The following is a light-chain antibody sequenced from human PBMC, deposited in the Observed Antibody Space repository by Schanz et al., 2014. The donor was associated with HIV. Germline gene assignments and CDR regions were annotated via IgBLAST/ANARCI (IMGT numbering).Light chain of an antibody. J-gene: IGKJ1*01. Sequence: EIVLTQSPGTLSLSPGERATLSCRASQSVSSYLAWYQQKPGQAPRLLIYDASNSATGIPARFSGSGSGTEFPLTITSLQPDDFATYYCQQYNRYASTFGQGTKVEIK. CDR1: QSVSSY. CDR2: DAS. V-gene: IGKV3-11*01. CDR3: QQYNRYAST.